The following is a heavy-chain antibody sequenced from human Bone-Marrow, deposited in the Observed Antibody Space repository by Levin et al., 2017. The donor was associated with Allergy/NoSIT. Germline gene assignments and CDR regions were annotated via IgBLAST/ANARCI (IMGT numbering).Heavy chain of an antibody. CDR2: IWFDGSNK. D-gene: IGHD6-13*01. CDR3: ARGAADRTYCYYYYMDV. V-gene: IGHV3-33*01. J-gene: IGHJ6*03. Sequence: SGGSLRLSCAASGFTFSSYGMHWVRQAPGKGLEWVAVIWFDGSNKYYADSVKGRFTISRDNPNNTLYLQVNSLRAEDTAVYYCARGAADRTYCYYYYMDVWGKGTTVTVSS. CDR1: GFTFSSYG.